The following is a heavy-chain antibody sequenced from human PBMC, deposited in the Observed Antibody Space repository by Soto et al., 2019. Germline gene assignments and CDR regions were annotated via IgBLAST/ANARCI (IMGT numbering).Heavy chain of an antibody. V-gene: IGHV3-23*01. Sequence: PGGSLRLSCAASGFTFSSYAMSWVRQAPGKGLEWVSAITGSGGSTYYADSVKGRFTISRDNSKNTLYLQVNSLRAEDTAVYYCAKVGGIAVVRTACLDYWGQGTLVTVSS. D-gene: IGHD6-19*01. CDR2: ITGSGGST. J-gene: IGHJ4*02. CDR1: GFTFSSYA. CDR3: AKVGGIAVVRTACLDY.